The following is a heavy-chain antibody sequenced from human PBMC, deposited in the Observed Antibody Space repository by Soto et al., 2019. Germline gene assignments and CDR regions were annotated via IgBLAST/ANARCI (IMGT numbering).Heavy chain of an antibody. CDR2: INSDGSST. Sequence: GVLLRLSCAAGGFTFSSYWMHWVRQAPGKGLVWVSRINSDGSSTSYADSVKGRFTISRDNAKNTLYLQMNSLRAEDTAVYYCAREVGVIVVVTNGERKNWFAPCGQGTLVTVSS. CDR3: AREVGVIVVVTNGERKNWFAP. CDR1: GFTFSSYW. D-gene: IGHD2-2*01. V-gene: IGHV3-74*01. J-gene: IGHJ5*02.